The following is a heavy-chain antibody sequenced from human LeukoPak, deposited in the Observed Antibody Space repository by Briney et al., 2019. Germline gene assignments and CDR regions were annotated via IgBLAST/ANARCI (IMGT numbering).Heavy chain of an antibody. D-gene: IGHD5-18*01. CDR2: IRYDGSNK. V-gene: IGHV3-30*02. CDR1: GFTFSSYG. CDR3: AKDSGGYSYGYSWFDP. Sequence: GGSLRLSCAASGFTFSSYGMHWVRRAPGKGLEWVAFIRYDGSNKYYADSVKGRFTISRDNSKNTLYLQMNSLRAEDTAVYYCAKDSGGYSYGYSWFDPWGQGTLVTVSS. J-gene: IGHJ5*02.